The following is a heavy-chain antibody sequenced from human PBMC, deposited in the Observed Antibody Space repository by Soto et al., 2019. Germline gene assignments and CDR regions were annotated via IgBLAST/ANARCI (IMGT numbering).Heavy chain of an antibody. CDR3: ARSETAGHRGFDI. D-gene: IGHD6-19*01. CDR2: IIPTFGTA. V-gene: IGHV1-69*06. CDR1: GGTFSSSA. J-gene: IGHJ3*02. Sequence: QVQLVQSGAEMREPGSSVKVYCKASGGTFSSSAINWLRQAPGQGPEWMGGIIPTFGTANYIEKFRGRVTITADTSTSTAYMEVSSLTSEDTAMYFCARSETAGHRGFDIWGQGTMVTVSS.